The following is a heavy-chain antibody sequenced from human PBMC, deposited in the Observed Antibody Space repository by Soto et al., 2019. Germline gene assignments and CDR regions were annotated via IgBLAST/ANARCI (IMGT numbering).Heavy chain of an antibody. CDR3: AKAFSWYDY. J-gene: IGHJ4*02. CDR1: GFTFSSYA. Sequence: HHGGSLRLSCAASGFTFSSYAMNWVRQAPGKGLEWVSGISGSGGSTYYTDSVKGRFTISRDNSKNTLYLQMSSLRAEDTAVYYCAKAFSWYDYWGQGTLVTVSS. V-gene: IGHV3-23*01. CDR2: ISGSGGST. D-gene: IGHD6-13*01.